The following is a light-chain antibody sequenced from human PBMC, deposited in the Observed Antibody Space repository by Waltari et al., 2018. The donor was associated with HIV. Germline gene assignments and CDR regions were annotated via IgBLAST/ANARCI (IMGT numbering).Light chain of an antibody. Sequence: QSALTQPPSASGSPGQSVTISCTGTGSDIGTSNYVSWSQPPPGKAPKLMIYEVNKRPSGVPDRFSGAKSGSVASLTVSGLQDDDEADYYCSSYAGRDSRVVFGGGTKLTVL. CDR3: SSYAGRDSRVV. V-gene: IGLV2-8*01. CDR1: GSDIGTSNY. CDR2: EVN. J-gene: IGLJ2*01.